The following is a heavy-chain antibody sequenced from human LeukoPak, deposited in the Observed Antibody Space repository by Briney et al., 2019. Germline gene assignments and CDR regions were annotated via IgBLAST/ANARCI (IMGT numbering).Heavy chain of an antibody. CDR2: ISYDGSNK. V-gene: IGHV3-30-3*01. D-gene: IGHD6-19*01. CDR3: ARDYRLFVAVAGTPLF. Sequence: GRSLRLSCAASGFTFSSYAMHWVRQAPGKGLEWVAVISYDGSNKYYADSVKGRFTISRDNSKNTLYLQMNSLRAEDTAVYYCARDYRLFVAVAGTPLFWGQGTLVTVSS. J-gene: IGHJ4*02. CDR1: GFTFSSYA.